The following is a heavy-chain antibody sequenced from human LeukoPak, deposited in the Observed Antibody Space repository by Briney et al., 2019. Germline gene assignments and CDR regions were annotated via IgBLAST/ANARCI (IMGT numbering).Heavy chain of an antibody. V-gene: IGHV3-23*01. D-gene: IGHD5-12*01. J-gene: IGHJ4*02. CDR1: GFTFSSYA. Sequence: PGGSLRLSCAASGFTFSSYAMSWVRQAPGKGLGWVSSISGSGGSTYYKDSVKGRFTISRDNSKNTLYLQMNSLRAEDTAVYYCARLTSDGYGYWGQGTLVTVSS. CDR3: ARLTSDGYGY. CDR2: ISGSGGST.